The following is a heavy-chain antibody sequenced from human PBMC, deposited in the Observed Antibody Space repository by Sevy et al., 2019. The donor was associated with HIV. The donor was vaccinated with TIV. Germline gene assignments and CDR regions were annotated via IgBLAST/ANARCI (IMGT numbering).Heavy chain of an antibody. Sequence: SETLSLTCTVSGGSVNSGSYYWSWIRQPPGKGLEWIGYIYYSGSTNYNPSLKSRVTISVDTSKNQFSLKLSSVTAADTAVYYCARGERVNYDSSGYYPLYYYYRMDVWSQGTTVTVSS. D-gene: IGHD3-22*01. CDR2: IYYSGST. CDR1: GGSVNSGSYY. CDR3: ARGERVNYDSSGYYPLYYYYRMDV. J-gene: IGHJ6*02. V-gene: IGHV4-61*01.